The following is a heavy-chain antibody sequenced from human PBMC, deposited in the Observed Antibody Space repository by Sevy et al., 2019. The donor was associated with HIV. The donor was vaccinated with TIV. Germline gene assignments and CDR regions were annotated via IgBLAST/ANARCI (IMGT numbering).Heavy chain of an antibody. CDR1: GFTFSNYE. Sequence: GGSLRLSCSASGFTFSNYEMMWVRQAPGKGLEWISYISDSGSTRYHADSVKGRFTISRDNAKNALYLQMNSLRAEDTAVYYCASLYSGYDYNWGQGTLVTVSS. V-gene: IGHV3-48*03. J-gene: IGHJ4*02. CDR2: ISDSGSTR. D-gene: IGHD5-12*01. CDR3: ASLYSGYDYN.